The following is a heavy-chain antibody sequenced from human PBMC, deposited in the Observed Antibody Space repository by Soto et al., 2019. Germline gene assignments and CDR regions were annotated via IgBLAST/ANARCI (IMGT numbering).Heavy chain of an antibody. CDR3: ARTIRDVAAAVTPFYYGMDV. V-gene: IGHV1-69*12. Sequence: QVQLVQSGAEVKKPGSSVKVSCKASGGTFSSYAISWVRQAPGQGLEWMGGIIPIFGTANYAQKFQGRVTLTADESTSTAYMELSSLRSEDTAVYYCARTIRDVAAAVTPFYYGMDVWGQGTTVTVSS. D-gene: IGHD6-13*01. CDR2: IIPIFGTA. CDR1: GGTFSSYA. J-gene: IGHJ6*02.